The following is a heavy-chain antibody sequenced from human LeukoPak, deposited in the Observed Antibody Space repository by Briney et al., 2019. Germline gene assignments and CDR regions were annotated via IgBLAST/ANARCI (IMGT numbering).Heavy chain of an antibody. CDR1: GGSISSYY. Sequence: SETLSLTCTVSGGSISSYYWSWIRQPPGKGLEWIGYIYYSVSTNYNPSLKSRVTISVDTSKNQFSLKLSSVTAADTAVYYCAAPRRGYSYGGVDYWGQGTLVTVSS. J-gene: IGHJ4*02. D-gene: IGHD5-18*01. V-gene: IGHV4-59*08. CDR3: AAPRRGYSYGGVDY. CDR2: IYYSVST.